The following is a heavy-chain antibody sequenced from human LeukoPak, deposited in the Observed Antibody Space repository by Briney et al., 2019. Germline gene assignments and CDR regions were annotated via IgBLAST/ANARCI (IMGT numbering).Heavy chain of an antibody. CDR2: INPNSGGT. D-gene: IGHD1-20*01. Sequence: ASVKVSCKASGYTFTGYYMHWVRQAPGQGLEWMGRINPNSGGTNYAQKFQGRVTMTRDTSISTAYMELSRLRSDDTAVYYCASQRNWNVYYYGMDVWGQGTTVTVPS. CDR3: ASQRNWNVYYYGMDV. CDR1: GYTFTGYY. V-gene: IGHV1-2*06. J-gene: IGHJ6*02.